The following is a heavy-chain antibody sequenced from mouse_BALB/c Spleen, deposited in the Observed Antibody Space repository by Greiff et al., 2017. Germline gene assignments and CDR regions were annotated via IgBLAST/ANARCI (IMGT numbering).Heavy chain of an antibody. CDR1: GISITTGNYR. CDR2: IYYSGTI. Sequence: DVKLQESGPGLVKPSQTVSLTCTVTGISITTGNYRWSWIRQFPGNKLEWIGYIYYSGTITYNPSLTSRTTITRDTSKNQFFLEMNSLTAEDTATYYCARDGLRVFDYWGQGTTLTVSS. V-gene: IGHV3-5*02. CDR3: ARDGLRVFDY. J-gene: IGHJ2*01. D-gene: IGHD2-4*01.